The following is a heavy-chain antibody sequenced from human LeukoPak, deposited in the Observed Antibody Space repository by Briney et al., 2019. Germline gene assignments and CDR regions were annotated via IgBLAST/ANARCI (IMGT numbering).Heavy chain of an antibody. CDR2: ISGSGGNT. CDR3: SKSFDY. CDR1: GFTFSGYT. J-gene: IGHJ4*02. Sequence: GGSLRLSCAASGFTFSGYTMNWVRQAPGKGLEWVSGISGSGGNTYYADSVKGRFTISRDNSRNTLYLEMNSLRVEDTAVYYCSKSFDYWGQGTLVNVGS. V-gene: IGHV3-23*01.